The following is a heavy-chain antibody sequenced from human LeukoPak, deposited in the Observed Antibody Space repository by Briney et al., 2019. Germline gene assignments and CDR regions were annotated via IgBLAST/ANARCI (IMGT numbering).Heavy chain of an antibody. CDR3: ARDLDYKLVY. V-gene: IGHV3-74*01. Sequence: GGSLRLSCAASGFTFSSYLIHWVRQAPGKGLVWVSRINTDGSTTNYADSVKGRFTISRDNAKNTLYLQMNSLRVEDTAVYYCARDLDYKLVYWGQGTLVTVSS. CDR2: INTDGSTT. D-gene: IGHD4/OR15-4a*01. CDR1: GFTFSSYL. J-gene: IGHJ4*02.